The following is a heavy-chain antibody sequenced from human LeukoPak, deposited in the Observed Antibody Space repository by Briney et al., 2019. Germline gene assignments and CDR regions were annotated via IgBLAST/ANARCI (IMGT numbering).Heavy chain of an antibody. D-gene: IGHD3-10*01. CDR3: ARDLYGSGSLS. CDR2: IYYSGST. Sequence: NSSETLSLTCTVSGFSISSYYWSWVRQPPGKGLEWVGYIYYSGSTNYNPSLKSRVTISVDTSKNQFSLKLSSVTAADTAVYYCARDLYGSGSLSWGQGTLVTVSS. J-gene: IGHJ4*02. CDR1: GFSISSYY. V-gene: IGHV4-59*01.